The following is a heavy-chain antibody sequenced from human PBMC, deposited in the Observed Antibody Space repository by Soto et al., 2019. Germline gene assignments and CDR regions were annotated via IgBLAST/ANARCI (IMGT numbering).Heavy chain of an antibody. V-gene: IGHV4-59*01. CDR2: IYYSGST. CDR3: ARGATFGGVIVTQYFQH. Sequence: NPSETLSLNCTVSGGSISSYYWSWIRQPPGKGLEWIGYIYYSGSTNYNPSLKSRVTISVDTSKNQFSLKLSSVTAADTAVYYCARGATFGGVIVTQYFQHWGQGTLVTVSS. CDR1: GGSISSYY. D-gene: IGHD3-16*02. J-gene: IGHJ1*01.